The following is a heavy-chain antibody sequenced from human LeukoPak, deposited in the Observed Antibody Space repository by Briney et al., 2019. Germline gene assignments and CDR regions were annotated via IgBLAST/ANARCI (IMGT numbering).Heavy chain of an antibody. D-gene: IGHD3-10*01. CDR1: GFTFSDYY. CDR2: ISSSSSYT. Sequence: GGSLRLSCAASGFTFSDYYMSWIRQAPGKGLEWVSYISSSSSYTNYADSVKGRFTISRDNSKNTLYLQMNSLRAEDTAVYYCAKGVLRREVGSYNWFDPWGQGTLVTVSS. CDR3: AKGVLRREVGSYNWFDP. V-gene: IGHV3-11*05. J-gene: IGHJ5*02.